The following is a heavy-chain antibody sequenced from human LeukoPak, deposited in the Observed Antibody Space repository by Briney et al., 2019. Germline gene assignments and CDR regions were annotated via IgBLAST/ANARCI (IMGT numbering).Heavy chain of an antibody. CDR1: GGSISSGGYY. CDR2: INHSGST. Sequence: PSETLSLTCTVSGGSISSGGYYWSWIRQPPGKGLEWIGEINHSGSTNYNPSLKSRVTISVDTSKNQFSLKLSSVTAADTAVYYCAREFYDFWSGQQYYFDYWGQGTLVTVSS. CDR3: AREFYDFWSGQQYYFDY. V-gene: IGHV4-39*07. D-gene: IGHD3-3*01. J-gene: IGHJ4*02.